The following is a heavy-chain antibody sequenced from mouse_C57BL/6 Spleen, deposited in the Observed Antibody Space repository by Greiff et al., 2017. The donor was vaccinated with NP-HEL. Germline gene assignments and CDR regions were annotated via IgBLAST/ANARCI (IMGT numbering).Heavy chain of an antibody. D-gene: IGHD3-3*01. V-gene: IGHV6-3*01. Sequence: EVKLVESGGGLVQPGGSMKLSCVASGFTFSNYWMNWVRQSPEKGLEWVAQIRLKSDNYATHYAESVKGRFNISRDDSKSSVYLQMNNLRAEDTGIYYCTRGDGYFDVWGTGTTVTVSS. J-gene: IGHJ1*03. CDR2: IRLKSDNYAT. CDR1: GFTFSNYW. CDR3: TRGDGYFDV.